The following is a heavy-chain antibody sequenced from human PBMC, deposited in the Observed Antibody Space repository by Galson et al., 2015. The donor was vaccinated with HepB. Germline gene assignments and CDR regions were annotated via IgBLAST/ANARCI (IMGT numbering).Heavy chain of an antibody. Sequence: SVKVSCKASGGTFSSYAISWVRQAPGQGLEWMGGIIPIFGTANYAQKFQGRVTITADESTSTAYMELSSLRSEDTAVYYCARDLGGYNFKFWFDPWGQGTLVTVSS. CDR2: IIPIFGTA. CDR3: ARDLGGYNFKFWFDP. D-gene: IGHD5-24*01. V-gene: IGHV1-69*13. J-gene: IGHJ5*02. CDR1: GGTFSSYA.